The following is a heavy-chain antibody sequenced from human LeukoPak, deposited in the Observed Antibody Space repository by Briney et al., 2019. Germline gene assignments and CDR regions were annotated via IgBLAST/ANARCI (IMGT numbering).Heavy chain of an antibody. CDR2: IFSSGST. D-gene: IGHD5-24*01. J-gene: IGHJ4*02. CDR3: ARGGYGYNRWDYFDY. CDR1: GGSISSFF. Sequence: ASETLSLTCTVSGGSISSFFWSWIRQPPGEGLGWIGSIFSSGSTNYNTSLRSRVSISLDTSKNQFSLKLGSVTAADTAVYFCARGGYGYNRWDYFDYWGQGTLVTVSS. V-gene: IGHV4-59*01.